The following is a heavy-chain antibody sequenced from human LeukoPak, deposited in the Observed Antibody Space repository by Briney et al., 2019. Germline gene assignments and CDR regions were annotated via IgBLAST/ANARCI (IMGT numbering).Heavy chain of an antibody. V-gene: IGHV1-58*01. D-gene: IGHD6-19*01. CDR3: AADHDSTGFDY. J-gene: IGHJ4*02. Sequence: TSVKVSCKASGFTFTSSAVQWVRRARGQRLEWMGWIVVGSGNTNYAQKFQERVTITRDMSTSTAYMELSSLRSEDTAVYFCAADHDSTGFDYWGQGTLVTVSS. CDR2: IVVGSGNT. CDR1: GFTFTSSA.